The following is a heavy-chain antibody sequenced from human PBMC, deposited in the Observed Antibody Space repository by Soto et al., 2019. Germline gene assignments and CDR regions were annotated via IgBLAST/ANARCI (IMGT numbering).Heavy chain of an antibody. Sequence: QVQLQQSGPGLVKPSQTLSLTCAISGDSVSTNGVAWNWIRLSPSRGLEWLGRTYYRAKWNTDYALSGKGRITINRATAKNWFSLQLNSVTPEVTAVYYCARGKQSTVDIWGPGTMVAVSS. CDR2: TYYRAKWNT. V-gene: IGHV6-1*01. CDR1: GDSVSTNGVA. J-gene: IGHJ3*02. CDR3: ARGKQSTVDI.